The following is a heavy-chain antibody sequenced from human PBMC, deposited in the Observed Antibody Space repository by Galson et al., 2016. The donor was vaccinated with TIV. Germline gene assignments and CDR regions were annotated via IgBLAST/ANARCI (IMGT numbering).Heavy chain of an antibody. CDR1: GFSLNTNGMS. Sequence: PALVKPTQTLTLTCTFSGFSLNTNGMSVSWIRQPPGKALEWLARIDWDDDKFYTTSLKTRLTISKATSENRVVLTMTNMDPVDTATYFCARHCSGGSCFGYWGQGTLVTVSS. D-gene: IGHD2-15*01. J-gene: IGHJ4*02. CDR2: IDWDDDK. CDR3: ARHCSGGSCFGY. V-gene: IGHV2-70*04.